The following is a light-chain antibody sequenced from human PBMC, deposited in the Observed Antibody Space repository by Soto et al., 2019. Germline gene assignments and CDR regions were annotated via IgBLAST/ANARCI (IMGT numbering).Light chain of an antibody. CDR1: LTVSTN. Sequence: DIVMTQSPATLSVSPGERATLSCRASLTVSTNLAWYQQKPGQAPRLLIYYASTRATGIPARFSGSGSVKEFTLTISSVQSEDSAVYYCQQYNNWPPGATFVPGTKLEIK. J-gene: IGKJ3*01. CDR2: YAS. CDR3: QQYNNWPPGAT. V-gene: IGKV3-15*01.